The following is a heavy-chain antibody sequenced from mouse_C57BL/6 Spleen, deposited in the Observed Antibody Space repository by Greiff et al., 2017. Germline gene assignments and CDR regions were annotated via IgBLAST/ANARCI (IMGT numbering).Heavy chain of an antibody. D-gene: IGHD2-1*01. CDR2: IWRGGST. Sequence: QVQLQQSGPGLVQPSQSLSITCTVSGFSLTSYGVHWVRQSPGKGLEWLGVIWRGGSTDYNAAFMSRLSITKYNSKSQVFFKMNSLQADDTAIYYCAKKKGLGNYVSYAMDYWGQGTSVTVSS. J-gene: IGHJ4*01. CDR3: AKKKGLGNYVSYAMDY. CDR1: GFSLTSYG. V-gene: IGHV2-5*01.